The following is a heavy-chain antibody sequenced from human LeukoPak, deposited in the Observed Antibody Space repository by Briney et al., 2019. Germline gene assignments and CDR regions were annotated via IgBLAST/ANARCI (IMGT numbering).Heavy chain of an antibody. J-gene: IGHJ3*02. D-gene: IGHD1-1*01. V-gene: IGHV2-5*01. CDR3: AHRATGYGFDI. CDR2: IYWNDDR. Sequence: SGPRLVNPPQPLTLTSTFAGFSLSASGVGGGWIRQPPGMALEWLALIYWNDDRRYSPSLKSRLTITKDTSRNQVVLTMTNMDPVDTATYYCAHRATGYGFDIWGQGTMVTVSS. CDR1: GFSLSASGVG.